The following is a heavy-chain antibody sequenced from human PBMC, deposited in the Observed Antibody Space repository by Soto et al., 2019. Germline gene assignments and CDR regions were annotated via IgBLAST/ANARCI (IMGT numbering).Heavy chain of an antibody. J-gene: IGHJ6*02. CDR1: GFTFSSYW. V-gene: IGHV3-74*01. CDR3: ARARDYYYYGMDV. CDR2: INSDGSST. Sequence: EVQLVESGGGLVQPGGSLRLSCAPSGFTFSSYWMHWVRQAPGKGLLWVSRINSDGSSTNYADSVKGRFTISRDNAKNTLYLQMNSLRAEDTAVYYCARARDYYYYGMDVWGQGTTVTVSS.